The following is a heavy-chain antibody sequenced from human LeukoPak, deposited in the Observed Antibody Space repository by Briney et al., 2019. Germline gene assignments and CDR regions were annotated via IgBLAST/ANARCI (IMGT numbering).Heavy chain of an antibody. CDR1: GGSFSGYY. CDR2: IYHSGST. Sequence: PSETLSLTCAVYGGSFSGYYWSWIRQPPGKGLEWIGEIYHSGSTNYNPSLKSRVTISVDTSKNQFSLKLSSVTAADTAVYYCARGPKSLRRWAQAVLNYGMDVWGQGTTVTVSS. CDR3: ARGPKSLRRWAQAVLNYGMDV. D-gene: IGHD4-17*01. V-gene: IGHV4-34*01. J-gene: IGHJ6*02.